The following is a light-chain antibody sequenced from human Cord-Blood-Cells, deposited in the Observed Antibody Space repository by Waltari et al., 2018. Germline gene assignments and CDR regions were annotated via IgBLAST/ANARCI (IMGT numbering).Light chain of an antibody. J-gene: IGKJ1*01. V-gene: IGKV4-1*01. CDR2: WAS. Sequence: DIVMTQSPDSLAVSLGERATINCKSSQSVLYSSNNKNYLAWYQQKPGQPPKLLIYWASTRGSWVPDRFSGSGSGTDFTRTSSSLQAEDVAVYYCQQYYSTPQTFGQGIKVEIK. CDR1: QSVLYSSNNKNY. CDR3: QQYYSTPQT.